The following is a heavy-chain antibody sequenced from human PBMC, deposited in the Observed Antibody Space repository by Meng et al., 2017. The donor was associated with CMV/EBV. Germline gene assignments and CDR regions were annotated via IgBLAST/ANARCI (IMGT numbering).Heavy chain of an antibody. CDR1: GFTFSSYS. D-gene: IGHD6-19*01. V-gene: IGHV3-21*01. CDR2: ISSSSSYI. Sequence: GESLKISCAASGFTFSSYSMNWVRQAPGKGLEWVSSISSSSSYIYYADSVKGRFTISRDNAKNSLYLQMNSLRAEDTAVYYCARDSAEVTIAVAGRVGFDYWGQGTLVTVSS. J-gene: IGHJ4*02. CDR3: ARDSAEVTIAVAGRVGFDY.